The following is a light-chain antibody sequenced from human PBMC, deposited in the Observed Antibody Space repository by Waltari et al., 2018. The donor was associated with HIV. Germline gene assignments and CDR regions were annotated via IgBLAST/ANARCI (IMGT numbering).Light chain of an antibody. CDR2: ADS. J-gene: IGLJ2*01. CDR3: QACDTMKEF. CDR1: QLGRKY. V-gene: IGLV3-1*01. Sequence: YELTQPPSVSVSPGQTANITCSGDQLGRKYTCWYPQKPGQSPVLVIYADSQRPSGIPERFSGSNSGNTSTLTISEAQTMDEADYYCQACDTMKEFFGGGTKL.